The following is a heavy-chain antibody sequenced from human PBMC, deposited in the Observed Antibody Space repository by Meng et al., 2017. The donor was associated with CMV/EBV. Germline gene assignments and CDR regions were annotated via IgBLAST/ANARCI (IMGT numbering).Heavy chain of an antibody. CDR3: ARDVADVNHGMDV. CDR1: GFTFSSYW. J-gene: IGHJ6*02. Sequence: GGSLRLSCAASGFTFSSYWMSWVRQAPGKELEWVANIKQDGSEKYYVDSMKGRFTVSRDNAKNSLYLQMNSLRGEDTAIYYCARDVADVNHGMDVWGQGTTVTVSS. V-gene: IGHV3-7*01. CDR2: IKQDGSEK.